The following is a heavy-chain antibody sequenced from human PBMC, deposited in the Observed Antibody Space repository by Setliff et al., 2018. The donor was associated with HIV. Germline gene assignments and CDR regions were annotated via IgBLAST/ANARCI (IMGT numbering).Heavy chain of an antibody. CDR2: NSPYNGNP. CDR1: GYTFNSYG. J-gene: IGHJ4*02. CDR3: ARGPPSQVDY. Sequence: ASVKVSCKASGYTFNSYGISWVRQAPGQGLEWMGWNSPYNGNPTYAQGFTGRFVFSLDTSVNTAYLQISSLKTEDSAVYYCARGPPSQVDYWGQGTLVTVSS. V-gene: IGHV7-4-1*02.